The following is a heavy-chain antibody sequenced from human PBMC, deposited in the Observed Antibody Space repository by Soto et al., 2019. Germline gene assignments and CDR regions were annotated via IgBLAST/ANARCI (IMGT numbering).Heavy chain of an antibody. CDR3: ASGSSHSVVVAALDY. Sequence: SCKASGGTFSSYAMHWVRQAPGKGLEWVAVISYDGSNKYYADSVKGRFTISRDNSKNTLYLQMNSLRAEDTAVYYCASGSSHSVVVAALDYWGQGTLVTVSS. D-gene: IGHD2-15*01. J-gene: IGHJ4*02. V-gene: IGHV3-30-3*01. CDR1: GGTFSSYA. CDR2: ISYDGSNK.